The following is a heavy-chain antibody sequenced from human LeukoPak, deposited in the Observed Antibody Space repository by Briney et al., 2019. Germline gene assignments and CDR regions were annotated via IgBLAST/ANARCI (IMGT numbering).Heavy chain of an antibody. CDR3: AKDIGYYYGMDV. CDR2: ISWNSGSI. J-gene: IGHJ6*02. CDR1: GFTFDDYA. V-gene: IGHV3-9*01. Sequence: GGSLRLSCAASGFTFDDYAMHWVRQAPGKGLEWVPGISWNSGSIGYADSVKGRFTISRDNAKNSLYLQMNSLRAEDTALYYCAKDIGYYYGMDVWGQGTTVTVSS.